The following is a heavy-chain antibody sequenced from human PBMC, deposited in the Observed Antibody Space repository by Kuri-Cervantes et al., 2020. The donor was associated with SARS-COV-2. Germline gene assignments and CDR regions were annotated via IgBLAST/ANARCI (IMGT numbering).Heavy chain of an antibody. V-gene: IGHV1-2*02. Sequence: ASVKVSCKASGYTFTGYYMHWVRQAPGQGLEWMGWINPNSGGTNYAQKFQGRVAMTRDTSISTAYMELSRLRSDDTAVYYCAREWCGGDCYSYYYYYYMEVWGKGTTVTSP. CDR2: INPNSGGT. CDR3: AREWCGGDCYSYYYYYYMEV. J-gene: IGHJ6*03. D-gene: IGHD2-21*01. CDR1: GYTFTGYY.